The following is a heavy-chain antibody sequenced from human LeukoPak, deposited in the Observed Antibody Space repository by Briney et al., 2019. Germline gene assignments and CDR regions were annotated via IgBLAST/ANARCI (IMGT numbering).Heavy chain of an antibody. CDR2: IYYSGRT. Sequence: PSETLSLTCTVSGGSISSSSFYWGWIRQPPGKGLECIGSIYYSGRTYYNPSLKSRVTISVDTSKNQFYLKLSSVTAADTAVYYCARIRYSENIDYWGQGTLVTVSS. CDR3: ARIRYSENIDY. CDR1: GGSISSSSFY. J-gene: IGHJ4*02. V-gene: IGHV4-39*01. D-gene: IGHD1-1*01.